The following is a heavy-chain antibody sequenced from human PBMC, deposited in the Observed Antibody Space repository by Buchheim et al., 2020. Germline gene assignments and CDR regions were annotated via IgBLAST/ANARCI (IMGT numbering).Heavy chain of an antibody. J-gene: IGHJ4*02. CDR1: GGSISSGSYY. D-gene: IGHD3-16*01. Sequence: QVQLQESGPGLVKPSQTLSLTCTVSGGSISSGSYYWSWIRQPAGKGLEWIGRIYTSGSTNYNPSLKSRVTISVDTSKNQFSLKLSSVTAADTAVYYCAGIGDYDYIWGSRAGPDYWGQGTL. CDR2: IYTSGST. V-gene: IGHV4-61*02. CDR3: AGIGDYDYIWGSRAGPDY.